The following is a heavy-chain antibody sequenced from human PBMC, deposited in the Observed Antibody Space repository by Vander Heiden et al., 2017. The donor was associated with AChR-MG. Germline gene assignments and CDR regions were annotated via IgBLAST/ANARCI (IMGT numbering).Heavy chain of an antibody. CDR3: ARYRRMVTALYFDY. CDR1: GYTFTGSY. CDR2: INPNSGGT. Sequence: QVQLVQSGAEVKKPGASVKVSCKASGYTFTGSYMHWVRKAPGQGLGWMGWINPNSGGTNYAQKVQGRVTMTRDTSISTAYMELSRLRSDDTAVYYCARYRRMVTALYFDYWGQGTLVTVSS. V-gene: IGHV1-2*02. D-gene: IGHD2-21*02. J-gene: IGHJ4*02.